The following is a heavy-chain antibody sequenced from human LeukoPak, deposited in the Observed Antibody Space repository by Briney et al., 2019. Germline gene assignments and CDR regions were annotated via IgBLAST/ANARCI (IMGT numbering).Heavy chain of an antibody. V-gene: IGHV4-59*01. Sequence: SETLSLTCTVSGGSISSYYWSWIRQPPGKGLEWIGYIYYSGSTNYNPSLKSRVTISVDTSKNQFSLKLSSVTAADTAVYYCARAKRLLGFWSGYLDYWGQGTLVTVSS. CDR2: IYYSGST. CDR1: GGSISSYY. J-gene: IGHJ4*02. D-gene: IGHD3-3*01. CDR3: ARAKRLLGFWSGYLDY.